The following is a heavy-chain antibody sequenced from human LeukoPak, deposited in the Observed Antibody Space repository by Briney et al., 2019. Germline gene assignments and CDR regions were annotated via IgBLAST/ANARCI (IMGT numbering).Heavy chain of an antibody. CDR1: GFTFSSYW. D-gene: IGHD3-22*01. CDR3: ARDWLAGNPYHAFDL. V-gene: IGHV3-7*01. J-gene: IGHJ3*01. Sequence: GGSLRLPCAASGFTFSSYWMSWVRQAPGKGLEGVANIKEDGSEEYYVGSVKGRFSISRDNAKNSLYLQMNSLRAEDTAVYYCARDWLAGNPYHAFDLWGKGTMVTVS. CDR2: IKEDGSEE.